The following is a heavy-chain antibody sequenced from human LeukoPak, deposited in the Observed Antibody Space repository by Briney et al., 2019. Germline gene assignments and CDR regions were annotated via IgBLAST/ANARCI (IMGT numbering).Heavy chain of an antibody. Sequence: PSETLSLTCTVSGGSISSYYWSWIRQPPGKGLEWIGYIYYSGSTNYNPSLKSRVTISVDTSKNQFSLQLNSVTPEDTAVYYCARMTGYSSGWYRKDAFDIWGQGTMVTVSS. CDR3: ARMTGYSSGWYRKDAFDI. CDR1: GGSISSYY. CDR2: IYYSGST. D-gene: IGHD6-19*01. V-gene: IGHV4-59*12. J-gene: IGHJ3*02.